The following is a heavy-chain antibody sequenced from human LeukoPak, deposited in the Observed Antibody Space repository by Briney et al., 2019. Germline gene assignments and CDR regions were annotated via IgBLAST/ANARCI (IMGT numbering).Heavy chain of an antibody. CDR2: VSHTGAT. Sequence: SETLSLTCSVPGASINGYFWSWVRQTPEKGLQWTGYVSHTGATTSNPTLESRVSITIDTSKSQISLTMTSVTAADSALYYCARDRRGSFYTFDLWGPGTIVSVS. J-gene: IGHJ3*01. V-gene: IGHV4-59*01. D-gene: IGHD1-26*01. CDR1: GASINGYF. CDR3: ARDRRGSFYTFDL.